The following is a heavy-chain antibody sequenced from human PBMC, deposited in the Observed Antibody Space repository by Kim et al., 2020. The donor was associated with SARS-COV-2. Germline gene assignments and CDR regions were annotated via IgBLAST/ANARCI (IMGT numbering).Heavy chain of an antibody. J-gene: IGHJ4*02. V-gene: IGHV4-4*02. CDR1: GDCLRSSFW. Sequence: SETLSLTCTIGGDCLRSSFWWTWIRQPPGKCLDCIGEIYDRGDTKYSPALYNRVTISLEKSNNQLSREWLSMSAADTSGSYGARAVDFDSVGIDYWGQG. CDR3: ARAVDFDSVGIDY. CDR2: IYDRGDT. D-gene: IGHD3-3*01.